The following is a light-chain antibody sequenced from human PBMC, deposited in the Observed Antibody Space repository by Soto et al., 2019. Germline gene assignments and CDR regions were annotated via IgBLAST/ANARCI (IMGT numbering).Light chain of an antibody. J-gene: IGKJ4*01. V-gene: IGKV3-20*01. CDR1: QSVSSSY. CDR2: GAS. CDR3: QQYGSAPPLT. Sequence: EIVLTQSPGTLSLSTGERATLSCRAIQSVSSSYLAWYQQKPGQAPRLLIYGASSRATGIPDRISGSGSGTDFTLTISRLEPEDFAVYYCQQYGSAPPLTFGGGTKVDIK.